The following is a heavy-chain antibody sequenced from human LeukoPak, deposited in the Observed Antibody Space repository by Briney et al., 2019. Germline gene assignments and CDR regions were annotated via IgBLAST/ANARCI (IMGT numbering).Heavy chain of an antibody. V-gene: IGHV3-48*01. CDR2: ISSSSSTI. CDR1: GFTFSNAW. J-gene: IGHJ3*02. Sequence: GGSLRLSCAASGFTFSNAWMSWVRQAPGKGLEWVSYISSSSSTIYYGDSVEGRFTTSRDNSKNTLYLQMSSLRAEDTAVYYCAKDANWYEDAFDIWGQGTMVTVSS. D-gene: IGHD1-1*01. CDR3: AKDANWYEDAFDI.